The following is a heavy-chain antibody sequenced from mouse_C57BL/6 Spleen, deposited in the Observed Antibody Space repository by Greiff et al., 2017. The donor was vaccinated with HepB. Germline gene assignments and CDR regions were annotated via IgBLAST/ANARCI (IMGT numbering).Heavy chain of an antibody. CDR3: AREIHDYFDY. CDR1: GYTFTSYW. Sequence: QVQLKQPGAELVRPGSSVKLSCKASGYTFTSYWMHWVKQRPIQGLEWIGNIDPSDSETHYNQKFKDKATLTVDKSSSTAYMQLSSLTSEDSAVYYCAREIHDYFDYWGQGTTLTVSS. CDR2: IDPSDSET. J-gene: IGHJ2*01. V-gene: IGHV1-52*01.